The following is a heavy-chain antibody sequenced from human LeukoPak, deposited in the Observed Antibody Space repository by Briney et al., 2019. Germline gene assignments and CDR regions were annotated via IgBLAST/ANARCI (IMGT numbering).Heavy chain of an antibody. CDR1: GGSISSSNW. CDR3: ARGRQKKYSSSWRSNYYYYMDV. Sequence: NPSETLSLTCAVSGGSISSSNWWSWVRQPPGKGLEWIGEIYHSGNTNYNPSLKSRVTILEDKSKNQFSLKLSSVTAADTAVYYCARGRQKKYSSSWRSNYYYYMDVWGKGTTVTVSS. V-gene: IGHV4-4*02. D-gene: IGHD6-13*01. CDR2: IYHSGNT. J-gene: IGHJ6*03.